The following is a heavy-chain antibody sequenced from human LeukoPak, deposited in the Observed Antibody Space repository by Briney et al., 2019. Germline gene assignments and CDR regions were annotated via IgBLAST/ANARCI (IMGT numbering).Heavy chain of an antibody. CDR2: ISISSTTI. V-gene: IGHV3-48*02. D-gene: IGHD3-10*01. CDR1: GFTFSSYN. J-gene: IGHJ4*02. Sequence: GGSLRLSCAASGFTFSSYNMDWVRQAPGKGLEWVSYISISSTTIYYADSVKGRFTISRDNAKNSLYLQMNSLRDEDTAVYYCARDRWFGESRYFDYWGQGTLVTVSS. CDR3: ARDRWFGESRYFDY.